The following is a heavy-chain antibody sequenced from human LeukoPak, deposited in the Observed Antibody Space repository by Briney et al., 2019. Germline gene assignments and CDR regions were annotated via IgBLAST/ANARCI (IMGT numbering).Heavy chain of an antibody. CDR2: MYPKNGGT. J-gene: IGHJ4*02. Sequence: ASVKVSCKASGYSFNNYYILWVRQAPGQGLEWVGWMYPKNGGTNYAQNFQGRVTLTRDTSITTAYMELSSLNSDDTALYYCVRENWYYDYWGQGTLVTVSS. CDR1: GYSFNNYY. CDR3: VRENWYYDY. V-gene: IGHV1-2*02. D-gene: IGHD1-1*01.